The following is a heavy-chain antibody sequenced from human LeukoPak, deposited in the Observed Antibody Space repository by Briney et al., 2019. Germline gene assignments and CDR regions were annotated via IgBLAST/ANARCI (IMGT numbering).Heavy chain of an antibody. V-gene: IGHV1-2*02. Sequence: GASVKVSCKASGYTFTGYYMHWVRQAPGQGPEWMGWINPNSGGTNYAQKFQGRVTMTRDTSISTAYMELSRLRSDDTAVYYCARDWGGSGIAAAGTGYWGQGTLVTVSS. J-gene: IGHJ4*02. CDR3: ARDWGGSGIAAAGTGY. CDR1: GYTFTGYY. CDR2: INPNSGGT. D-gene: IGHD6-13*01.